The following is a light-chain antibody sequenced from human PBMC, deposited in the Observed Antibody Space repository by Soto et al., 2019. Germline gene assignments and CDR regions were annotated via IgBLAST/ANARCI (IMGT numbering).Light chain of an antibody. CDR3: QKYNSAPLT. J-gene: IGKJ4*01. CDR1: QGISNY. V-gene: IGKV1-27*01. Sequence: DIQMTQSPSSLSASVGDRVTLTCRASQGISNYLAWYQQKPGKVPKLLIQGASTLHSGVPSRFSGSGSGTDVTLTISSLQPEDVATYYCQKYNSAPLTFGGGTKVEIK. CDR2: GAS.